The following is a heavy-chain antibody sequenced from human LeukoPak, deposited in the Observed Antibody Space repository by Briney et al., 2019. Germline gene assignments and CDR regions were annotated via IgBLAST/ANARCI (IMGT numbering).Heavy chain of an antibody. Sequence: SETLSLTCTVSGGSISSYYWSWIRQPPGKGLEWIGYIYYSGSTNYNPSLKSRVTISVDTCKNQFSLKLSSVTAADTAVYYCARXGXDYXWGSYRPNWFDPWGQGTLVAVSS. CDR2: IYYSGST. CDR1: GGSISSYY. V-gene: IGHV4-59*08. J-gene: IGHJ5*02. CDR3: ARXGXDYXWGSYRPNWFDP. D-gene: IGHD3-16*02.